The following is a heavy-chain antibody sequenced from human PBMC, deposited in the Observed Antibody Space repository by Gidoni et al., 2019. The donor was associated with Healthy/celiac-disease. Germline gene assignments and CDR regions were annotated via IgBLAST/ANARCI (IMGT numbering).Heavy chain of an antibody. D-gene: IGHD3-9*01. CDR3: ARDYEDYDILTGYYGYFDY. J-gene: IGHJ4*02. CDR1: GCTFRSYS. CDR2: IIPIFGTA. Sequence: QVQLVQSGAEVQKPGSSVKVSCQASGCTFRSYSLSWVRQAPGQGLEWMGGIIPIFGTANYAQKFQGRVTITADKSTSTAYMELSSLRSEDTAVYYCARDYEDYDILTGYYGYFDYWGQGTLVTVSS. V-gene: IGHV1-69*06.